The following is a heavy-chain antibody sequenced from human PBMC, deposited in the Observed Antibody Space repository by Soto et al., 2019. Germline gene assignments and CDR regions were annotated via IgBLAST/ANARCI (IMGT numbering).Heavy chain of an antibody. V-gene: IGHV3-23*01. Sequence: GGSLRLSCAASGFSFNNYAMSLVCQAPGKGLDWVSSIIGSAGHTYYADSVEGRFTISRDNTRNTLYLQMNSLRAEDTAVYFCAKHMNRGPHTTAIEYWGKGTQVAVSS. CDR1: GFSFNNYA. D-gene: IGHD1-1*01. J-gene: IGHJ4*02. CDR3: AKHMNRGPHTTAIEY. CDR2: IIGSAGHT.